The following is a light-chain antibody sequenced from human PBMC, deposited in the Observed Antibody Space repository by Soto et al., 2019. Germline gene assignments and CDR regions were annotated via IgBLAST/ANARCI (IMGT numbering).Light chain of an antibody. V-gene: IGKV1-5*01. J-gene: IGKJ1*01. CDR2: DAF. Sequence: DIQMTQSPSTLSASVGDRVTITCRASQSISTWLAWYQQKPGKAPKLLIYDAFYLERGVPSRFSGSGSGTEFTLTISSLQPADLATYYCQQYNSFWTFGQGTKVEI. CDR1: QSISTW. CDR3: QQYNSFWT.